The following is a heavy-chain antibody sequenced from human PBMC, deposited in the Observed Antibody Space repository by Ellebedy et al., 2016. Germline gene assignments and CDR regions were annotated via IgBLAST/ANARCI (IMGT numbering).Heavy chain of an antibody. CDR2: INPNSGDT. CDR1: GYTFTGYS. J-gene: IGHJ4*02. V-gene: IGHV1-2*02. CDR3: AGGDYLDY. Sequence: ASVKVSXXASGYTFTGYSIHWVRQAPGQGLEWMGWINPNSGDTKYAQKFQGRVTMTRDTSISTAYMELSRLRSDDTGVYYCAGGDYLDYWGQGTLVTVSS.